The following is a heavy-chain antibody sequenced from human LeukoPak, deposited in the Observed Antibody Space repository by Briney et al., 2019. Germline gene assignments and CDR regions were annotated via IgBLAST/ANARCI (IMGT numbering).Heavy chain of an antibody. CDR1: GFTFSDYY. J-gene: IGHJ4*02. D-gene: IGHD5-18*01. V-gene: IGHV3-11*01. CDR2: ISSSGSTI. CDR3: ASSYPYVDTAMVTGYFVDY. Sequence: GGSLRLSCAASGFTFSDYYMSWIRQAPGKGLEWVSYISSSGSTIYYADSVKGRFTISRDNAKNSLYLQMNSLRADDTAVYYCASSYPYVDTAMVTGYFVDYWGQGTLVTVSS.